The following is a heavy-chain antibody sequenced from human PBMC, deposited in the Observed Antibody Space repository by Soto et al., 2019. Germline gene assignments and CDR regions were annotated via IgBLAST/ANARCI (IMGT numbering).Heavy chain of an antibody. CDR2: IIPMFGIA. CDR3: ARVDTAMVHFLLDAFDI. D-gene: IGHD5-18*01. J-gene: IGHJ3*02. CDR1: GGTFNRYT. V-gene: IGHV1-69*02. Sequence: ASVKVSCKGSGGTFNRYTITWVRQAPGQGLEWMGRIIPMFGIASYAQNFQGRVTITADKSTSTAYMELSSLRSEDTAVYYCARVDTAMVHFLLDAFDIWGQGTMVTVSS.